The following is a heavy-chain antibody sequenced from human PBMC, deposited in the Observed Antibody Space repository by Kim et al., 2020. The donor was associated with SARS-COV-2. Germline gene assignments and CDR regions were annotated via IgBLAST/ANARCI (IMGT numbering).Heavy chain of an antibody. D-gene: IGHD1-7*01. CDR3: ARTNNLDS. Sequence: GGSLRLSCAAAGFTFSSYAMNWVRQAPGKGLEWVATIGSGGVNTFYADSVKGRFTISRDTSKNTLYLQMNSLTAEDTAQYYCARTNNLDSCGQGTLVTV. CDR2: IGSGGVNT. CDR1: GFTFSSYA. V-gene: IGHV3-23*01. J-gene: IGHJ4*02.